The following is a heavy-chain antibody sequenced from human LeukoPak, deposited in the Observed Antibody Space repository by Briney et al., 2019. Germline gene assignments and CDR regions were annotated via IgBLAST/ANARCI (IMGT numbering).Heavy chain of an antibody. D-gene: IGHD6-19*01. V-gene: IGHV3-74*01. CDR3: AREHSSGWYESYYYYMDV. J-gene: IGHJ6*03. CDR1: GLTFSSYW. Sequence: TGGSLRLSCAASGLTFSSYWMHWVRQAPGKGLVWVSRINSDGSSTSYADSVKGRFTISRDNAKNTLYLQMNSLRAEDTAVYYCAREHSSGWYESYYYYMDVWGKGTTVTVSS. CDR2: INSDGSST.